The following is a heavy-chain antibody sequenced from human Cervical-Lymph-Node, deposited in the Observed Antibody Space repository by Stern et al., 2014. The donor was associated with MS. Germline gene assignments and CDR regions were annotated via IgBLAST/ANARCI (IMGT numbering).Heavy chain of an antibody. CDR2: ISSSSSYI. CDR3: ARDEAYYGMDV. J-gene: IGHJ6*02. CDR1: GFTFSSYS. Sequence: VQLVQSGGGLVKPGGSLRLSCAASGFTFSSYSMNWVRQAPGKGLEWVSSISSSSSYIYYAASVKGRFTISRDNAKNSLYLQMNSLRAEDTAVYYCARDEAYYGMDVWGQGTTVTVSS. V-gene: IGHV3-21*01.